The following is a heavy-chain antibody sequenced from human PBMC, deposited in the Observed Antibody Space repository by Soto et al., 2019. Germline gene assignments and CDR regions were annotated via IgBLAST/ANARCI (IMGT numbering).Heavy chain of an antibody. D-gene: IGHD2-2*02. CDR1: GGSFSGYY. CDR3: ARPKVRGYCSSTSCYTDGLDV. CDR2: VNHSGST. J-gene: IGHJ6*02. Sequence: QVQLQQWGAGLLKPSETLSLTCAVYGGSFSGYYWSWIHQPPGKGLEWIGEVNHSGSTNYNPSLESRITISVDMSKNQFSLKLSSVTAADTAVYYCARPKVRGYCSSTSCYTDGLDVWGQGTTVTVSS. V-gene: IGHV4-34*01.